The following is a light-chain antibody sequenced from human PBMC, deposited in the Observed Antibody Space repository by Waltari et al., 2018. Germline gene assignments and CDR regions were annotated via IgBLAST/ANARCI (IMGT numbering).Light chain of an antibody. J-gene: IGLJ3*02. CDR3: AAWDDSLLGV. Sequence: QSVLTQPPSASGTPGQRVTIPCPGSSSNIGSNIVNWYHQPPGTAPKLLISSKDQRPSGVPDRFSGSKSGTSAYLAISGLHSEDEAEYYCAAWDDSLLGVFGGGTKLTVL. CDR1: SSNIGSNI. CDR2: SKD. V-gene: IGLV1-44*01.